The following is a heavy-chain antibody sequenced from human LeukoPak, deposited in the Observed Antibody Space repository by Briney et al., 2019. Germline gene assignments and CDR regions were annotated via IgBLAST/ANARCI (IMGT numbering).Heavy chain of an antibody. J-gene: IGHJ6*02. CDR3: ARRARVQVGYYYYGMDV. D-gene: IGHD1-1*01. CDR1: GGSISSYY. Sequence: PSETLSLTCTVSGGSISSYYWSWIRQPAGKGLEWIGRIYTSGSTNYNPSLKSRVTISVDTSKNQFSLKLSSVTAADTAVYYCARRARVQVGYYYYGMDVWGQGTTVTVSS. CDR2: IYTSGST. V-gene: IGHV4-4*07.